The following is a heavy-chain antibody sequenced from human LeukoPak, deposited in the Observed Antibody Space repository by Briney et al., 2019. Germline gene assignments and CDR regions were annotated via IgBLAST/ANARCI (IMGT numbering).Heavy chain of an antibody. CDR3: ARGPSVYFHGLDV. CDR2: INPASGDA. V-gene: IGHV1-2*02. Sequence: ASVKASCKASGYTFSDYYVHWVRQAPGQGLDWMGWINPASGDADYAQSFQGRITMTRDMSFSSAYMDLRWLRSADAAVYYCARGPSVYFHGLDVWGQGTTVTVSS. J-gene: IGHJ6*02. CDR1: GYTFSDYY. D-gene: IGHD3-10*01.